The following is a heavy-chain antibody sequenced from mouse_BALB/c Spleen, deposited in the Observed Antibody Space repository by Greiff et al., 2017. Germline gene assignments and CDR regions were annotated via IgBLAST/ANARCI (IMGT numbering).Heavy chain of an antibody. CDR3: AKGTMSTNGYFDV. D-gene: IGHD2-4*01. Sequence: VQLQESGAELAKPGASVKMSCKASGYTFTSYWMHWVKQRPGQGLEWIGYINPSTGYTEYNQKFKDKATLTADKSSSTAYMQLSSLTSEDSAVYYGAKGTMSTNGYFDVWGAGTTVTVSS. CDR2: INPSTGYT. J-gene: IGHJ1*01. V-gene: IGHV1-7*01. CDR1: GYTFTSYW.